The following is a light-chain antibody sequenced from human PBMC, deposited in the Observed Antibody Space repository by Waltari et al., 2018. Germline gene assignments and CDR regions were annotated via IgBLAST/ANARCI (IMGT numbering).Light chain of an antibody. CDR3: QQYENLPLT. CDR2: GVS. Sequence: DIQMTQSPSSLSASVGDRVTITCQASQNINNYLNWYQHKPGKGPKLLIYGVSDLERGGPPRFSGGGFGTEFKLIISSLQPEDAATYYCQQYENLPLTFGGGTTVEIK. CDR1: QNINNY. V-gene: IGKV1-33*01. J-gene: IGKJ4*01.